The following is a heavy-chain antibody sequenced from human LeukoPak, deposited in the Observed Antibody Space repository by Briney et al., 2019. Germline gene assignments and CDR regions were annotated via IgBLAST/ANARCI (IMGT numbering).Heavy chain of an antibody. CDR1: GFTFSSYC. D-gene: IGHD4-17*01. V-gene: IGHV3-23*01. CDR2: IIGSGGST. Sequence: GGSLRLSCAASGFTFSSYCIRWVRQPPPKELEWVSAIIGSGGSTYYADSVKGRFTISRDNSKNTLYLQMNSVRAEDTAVYYCAKTSPGYGDFDYWGQGTLVTVSS. CDR3: AKTSPGYGDFDY. J-gene: IGHJ4*02.